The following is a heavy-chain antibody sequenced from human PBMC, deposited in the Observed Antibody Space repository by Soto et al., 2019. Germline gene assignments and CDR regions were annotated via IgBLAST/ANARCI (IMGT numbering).Heavy chain of an antibody. D-gene: IGHD2-21*01. V-gene: IGHV4-34*01. CDR3: ARVSVIYYYGMDV. Sequence: QVQLQQWGAGRLKPSETLSLTCAVYGGSFSGYYWSWIRQPPGKGLEWIGEINHSGRTNYNPSLKSRVTISVDTSKNQVSLKLSSVTAADTGVYYCARVSVIYYYGMDVWGQGTTVTVSS. CDR1: GGSFSGYY. J-gene: IGHJ6*02. CDR2: INHSGRT.